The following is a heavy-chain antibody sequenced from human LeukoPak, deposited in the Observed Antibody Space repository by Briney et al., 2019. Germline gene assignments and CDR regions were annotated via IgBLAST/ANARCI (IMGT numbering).Heavy chain of an antibody. CDR2: IIPIFGTA. Sequence: GASVKVSCKASGGTFSSYAISWVRQAPGQGLEWMGGIIPIFGTANYAQKFQGRVTITADESTSTAYMELSSLRSEDTAVYYCARGTFMGWYMDVWGKGTTVTVSS. CDR3: ARGTFMGWYMDV. J-gene: IGHJ6*03. V-gene: IGHV1-69*13. D-gene: IGHD1-14*01. CDR1: GGTFSSYA.